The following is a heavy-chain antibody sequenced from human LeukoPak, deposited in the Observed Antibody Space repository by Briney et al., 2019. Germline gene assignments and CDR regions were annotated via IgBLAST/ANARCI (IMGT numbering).Heavy chain of an antibody. CDR2: IYTSGST. CDR1: GGSISSVSYY. V-gene: IGHV4-61*02. CDR3: SAEDEEIRYFDY. D-gene: IGHD5-24*01. Sequence: SETLSLTCTVSGGSISSVSYYWSWIRQPAGKGLEWIGRIYTSGSTNYNPSLKSRVTISVDTSKNQFSLKLSSVTAADTAVYYCSAEDEEIRYFDYWGQGTLVTVSS. J-gene: IGHJ4*02.